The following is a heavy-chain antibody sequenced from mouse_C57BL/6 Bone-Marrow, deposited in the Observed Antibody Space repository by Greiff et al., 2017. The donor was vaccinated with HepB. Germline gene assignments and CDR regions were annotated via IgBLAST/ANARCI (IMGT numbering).Heavy chain of an antibody. Sequence: VQRVESGAELARPGASVKLSCKASGYTFTSYGISWVKQRTGQGLEWIGEIYPRSGNTYYNEKFKGKATLTADKSSSTAYMELRSLTSEDSAVYFCARAVEYYGSSYWGQGTTLTVSS. CDR2: IYPRSGNT. CDR3: ARAVEYYGSSY. V-gene: IGHV1-81*01. D-gene: IGHD1-1*01. CDR1: GYTFTSYG. J-gene: IGHJ2*01.